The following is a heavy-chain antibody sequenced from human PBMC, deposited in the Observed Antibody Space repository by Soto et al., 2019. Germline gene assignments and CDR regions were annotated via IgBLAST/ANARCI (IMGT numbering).Heavy chain of an antibody. D-gene: IGHD5-12*01. CDR2: IYDSGST. J-gene: IGHJ4*02. Sequence: QVQLQESGPGLVKPSETLSLTCTVSGGSISGFYWSWIRQPPGKGLEWIGYIYDSGSTNYNPSLKSRRTIAIDTSKNQFSLNLSSVTAADTAVYYCARHRGYSGYDSLDSWGQGTLVTVSS. V-gene: IGHV4-59*08. CDR3: ARHRGYSGYDSLDS. CDR1: GGSISGFY.